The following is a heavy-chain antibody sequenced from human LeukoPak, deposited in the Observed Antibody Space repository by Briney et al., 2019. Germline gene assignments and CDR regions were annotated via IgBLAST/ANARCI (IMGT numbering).Heavy chain of an antibody. J-gene: IGHJ4*02. Sequence: GESLKISCKGSGFSFSTYWIGWVRQMPGKGLEWMGFIYPYDSDTRYSPSFQGQVTISADTSINTAYLQWSSLKASDSAIYYCARQLYSGYDLFDYWGQGTRVTVSS. CDR3: ARQLYSGYDLFDY. CDR2: IYPYDSDT. V-gene: IGHV5-51*01. D-gene: IGHD5-12*01. CDR1: GFSFSTYW.